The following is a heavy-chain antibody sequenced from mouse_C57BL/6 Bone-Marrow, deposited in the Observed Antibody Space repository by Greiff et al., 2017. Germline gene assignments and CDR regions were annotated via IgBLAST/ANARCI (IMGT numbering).Heavy chain of an antibody. D-gene: IGHD2-1*01. J-gene: IGHJ2*01. CDR2: IWSGGST. V-gene: IGHV2-2*01. Sequence: QVQLKQSGPGLVQPSQSLSITCTVSGFSLTSYGVHWVRQSPGKGLEWLGVIWSGGSTDYNAAFISRLSISKDNSKSQVFFKMNSLQADDTAIYYCARGDGNSFYYFDYWGQGTTLTVSS. CDR1: GFSLTSYG. CDR3: ARGDGNSFYYFDY.